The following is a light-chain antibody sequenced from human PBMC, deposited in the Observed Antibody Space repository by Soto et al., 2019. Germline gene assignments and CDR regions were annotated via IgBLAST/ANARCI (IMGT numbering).Light chain of an antibody. CDR1: SSTIGAGYD. CDR3: QSFDSSRRGV. V-gene: IGLV1-40*01. Sequence: QSVLTQPPSVSGAPGQRVTISCTGSSSTIGAGYDVHWYQQLPGKAPKLLIYGNSYRPSGVPDRFSGSKSGTSASLAITGLQADDEADYYWQSFDSSRRGVFGTGTKLTVL. J-gene: IGLJ1*01. CDR2: GNS.